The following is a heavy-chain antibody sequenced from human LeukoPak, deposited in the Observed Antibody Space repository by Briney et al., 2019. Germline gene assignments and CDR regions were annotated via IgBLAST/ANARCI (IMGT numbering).Heavy chain of an antibody. V-gene: IGHV1-69*13. Sequence: SVKVSCTASGGTFSSYAISWVRQAPGQGLEWMGRIIPIFGTANYAQKFQGRVTITADESTSTAYMELSSLRSEDTAVYYCARDRDDPPDYWYFDLWGRGTLVTVSS. CDR3: ARDRDDPPDYWYFDL. CDR2: IIPIFGTA. J-gene: IGHJ2*01. D-gene: IGHD3-10*01. CDR1: GGTFSSYA.